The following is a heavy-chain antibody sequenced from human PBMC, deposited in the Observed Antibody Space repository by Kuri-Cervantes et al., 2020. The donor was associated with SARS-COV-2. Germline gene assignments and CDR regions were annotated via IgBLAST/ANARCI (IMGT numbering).Heavy chain of an antibody. J-gene: IGHJ5*02. Sequence: ASVKVSCKASGYTFTSYGISWVRQAPGQGLEWMGWISAYNVNTNYAQKLQGRVTMTEDTSTDTAYMELSSLRSEDTAVYYCATGSVLYRSSVYLFDPWGQGTLVTVSS. CDR1: GYTFTSYG. CDR2: ISAYNVNT. CDR3: ATGSVLYRSSVYLFDP. D-gene: IGHD3-10*01. V-gene: IGHV1-18*01.